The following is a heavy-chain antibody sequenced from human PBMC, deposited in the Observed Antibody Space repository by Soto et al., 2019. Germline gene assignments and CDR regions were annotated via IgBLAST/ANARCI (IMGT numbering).Heavy chain of an antibody. Sequence: VGSLRLSCAASGFPFSMSAMTWVRQAPGKGLEWVSTTGLNGRTTYYADSMKGRFTVSRDNTKNTLDLQMASLRAEDTAVYYCATVHSTSRSFDYWGQGTLVTVSS. CDR3: ATVHSTSRSFDY. J-gene: IGHJ4*02. CDR1: GFPFSMSA. CDR2: TGLNGRTT. V-gene: IGHV3-23*01. D-gene: IGHD6-6*01.